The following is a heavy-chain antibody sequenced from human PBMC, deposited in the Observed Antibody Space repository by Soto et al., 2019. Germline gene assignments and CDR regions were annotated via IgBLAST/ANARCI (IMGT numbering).Heavy chain of an antibody. CDR3: ALLYWAASGTRYYFNY. D-gene: IGHD6-13*01. J-gene: IGHJ4*02. V-gene: IGHV2-5*01. Sequence: QITLTESGPTLVKPTQTLTLTGTFSGFSFSNSAVGVGWIRQPPGKALERLALIYWSDDKRYSPFLKSRLTSTKDSSTNPVVLTLTNMDPVDTLTYYLALLYWAASGTRYYFNYWAQGTLVTASS. CDR2: IYWSDDK. CDR1: GFSFSNSAVG.